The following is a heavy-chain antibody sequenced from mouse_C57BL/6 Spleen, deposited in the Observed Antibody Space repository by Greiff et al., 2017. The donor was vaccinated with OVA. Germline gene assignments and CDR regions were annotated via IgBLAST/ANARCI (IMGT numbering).Heavy chain of an antibody. V-gene: IGHV1-69*01. CDR2: IDPSDSYT. Sequence: QVQLQQSGAELVMPGASVKLSCKASGYTFTSYWMHWVKQRPGQGLEWIGEIDPSDSYTNYNQKFKGKSTLTVDKSSSTAYMQLSSLTSEDSAVYYCARARFITTVVAKYFDVWGTGTTVTVSS. D-gene: IGHD1-1*01. J-gene: IGHJ1*03. CDR3: ARARFITTVVAKYFDV. CDR1: GYTFTSYW.